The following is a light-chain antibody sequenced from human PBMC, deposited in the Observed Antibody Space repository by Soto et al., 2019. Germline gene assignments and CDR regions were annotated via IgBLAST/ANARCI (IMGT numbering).Light chain of an antibody. CDR3: QHYKSYPWT. J-gene: IGKJ1*01. Sequence: DIQMTQSPSTLSASVGDRVTITCRASQSIDSWLAWYQQKPGKAPKLLMHKASSLESGVPSRFSGSGSETEFTLTISSLQPDDFATYYCQHYKSYPWTFGQGTKVEIK. CDR1: QSIDSW. V-gene: IGKV1-5*03. CDR2: KAS.